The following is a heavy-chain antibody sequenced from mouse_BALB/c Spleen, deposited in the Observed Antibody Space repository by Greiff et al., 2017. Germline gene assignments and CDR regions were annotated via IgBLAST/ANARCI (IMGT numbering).Heavy chain of an antibody. Sequence: EVQRVESGAELVRPGALVKLSCKASGFNIKDYYMHWVKQRPEQGLEWIGWIDPENGNTIYDPKFQGKASITADTSSNTAYLQLSSLTSEDTAVYYCANYGNCFAYWGQGTLVTVSA. CDR2: IDPENGNT. D-gene: IGHD2-1*01. V-gene: IGHV14-1*02. J-gene: IGHJ3*01. CDR1: GFNIKDYY. CDR3: ANYGNCFAY.